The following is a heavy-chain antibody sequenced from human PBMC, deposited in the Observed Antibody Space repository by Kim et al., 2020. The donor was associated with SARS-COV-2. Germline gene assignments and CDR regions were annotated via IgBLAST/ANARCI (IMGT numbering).Heavy chain of an antibody. V-gene: IGHV3-11*06. CDR3: ARTNVLRYFDWLSRPYYFDY. D-gene: IGHD3-9*01. J-gene: IGHJ4*02. Sequence: FTISRDNAKNSLYLQMNSLRAEDTAVYYCARTNVLRYFDWLSRPYYFDYWGQGTLVTVSS.